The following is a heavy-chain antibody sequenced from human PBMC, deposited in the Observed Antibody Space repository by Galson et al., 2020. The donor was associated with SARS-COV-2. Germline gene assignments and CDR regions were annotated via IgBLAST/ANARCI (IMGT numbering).Heavy chain of an antibody. Sequence: SGPPLVKLTQTLTLTCTFSGFSLSTSGMGVRWIRQPPGQALEWLALIYWDDDKYYSTSLKTRLTISKDTSKNQVVLTMTNMDPVDTATYYCARTTIVVLGGYNWFDPWGQGTLVTVSS. CDR2: IYWDDDK. D-gene: IGHD1-26*01. CDR3: ARTTIVVLGGYNWFDP. V-gene: IGHV2-70*01. CDR1: GFSLSTSGMG. J-gene: IGHJ5*02.